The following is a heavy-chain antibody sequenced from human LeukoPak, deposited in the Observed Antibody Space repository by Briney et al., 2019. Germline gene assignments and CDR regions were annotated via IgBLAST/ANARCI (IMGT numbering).Heavy chain of an antibody. J-gene: IGHJ6*03. CDR3: ARDNSLVVPTEYYYYYYMDV. Sequence: SETLSLTCTVPGGSISSYYWSWIRQPAGKGLEWIGRIYTSGSTNYNPSLKSRVTMSVDTSKNQFSLKLSSVTAADTAVYYCARDNSLVVPTEYYYYYYMDVWGKGTTVTLSS. D-gene: IGHD2-2*01. V-gene: IGHV4-4*07. CDR1: GGSISSYY. CDR2: IYTSGST.